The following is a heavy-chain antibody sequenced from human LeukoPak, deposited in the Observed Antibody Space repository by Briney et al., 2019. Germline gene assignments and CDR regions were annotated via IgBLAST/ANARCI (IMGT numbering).Heavy chain of an antibody. CDR3: ARDQYYDNPRHDAFDI. V-gene: IGHV1-69*05. CDR1: GGTFSSYA. CDR2: IIPIFGTA. D-gene: IGHD3-9*01. Sequence: GASVKVSCKASGGTFSSYAISWVRQAPGQGLGWMGGIIPIFGTANYAQKFQGRVTITTDESTSTAYMELSSLRSEDTAVYYCARDQYYDNPRHDAFDIWGQGTMVTVSS. J-gene: IGHJ3*02.